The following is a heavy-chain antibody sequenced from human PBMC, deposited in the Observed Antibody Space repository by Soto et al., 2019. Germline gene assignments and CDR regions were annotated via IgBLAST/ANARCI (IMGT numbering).Heavy chain of an antibody. V-gene: IGHV3-7*01. CDR2: IMKDGGEK. CDR1: GFTFSGYW. CDR3: ARDRDYYKADY. J-gene: IGHJ4*01. Sequence: EVQLVESGGDLVQPGGSLRLSCAASGFTFSGYWMGWVRQAPGKGLEWVASIMKDGGEKKYVEPVRGRFTISRDNVQNSLFLQMDSLRVEDTAVYYCARDRDYYKADYWGQGTLVTVSS. D-gene: IGHD3-22*01.